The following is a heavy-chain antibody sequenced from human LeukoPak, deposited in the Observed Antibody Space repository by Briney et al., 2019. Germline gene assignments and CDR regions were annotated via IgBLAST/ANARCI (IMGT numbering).Heavy chain of an antibody. D-gene: IGHD6-13*01. CDR3: ARVFSSSWYYYGMDV. J-gene: IGHJ6*02. Sequence: ASVKVSCKASGYTFTGYYMHWVRQAPGQGVEWMGWINPNSGGTNYAQKFQGRVTMTRDTSISTAYMELSRLRSDDTAVYYCARVFSSSWYYYGMDVWGQGTTVTVSS. CDR1: GYTFTGYY. CDR2: INPNSGGT. V-gene: IGHV1-2*02.